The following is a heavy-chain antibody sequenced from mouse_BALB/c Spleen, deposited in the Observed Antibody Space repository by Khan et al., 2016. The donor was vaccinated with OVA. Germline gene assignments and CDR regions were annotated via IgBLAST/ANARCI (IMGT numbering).Heavy chain of an antibody. J-gene: IGHJ4*01. CDR2: IWSDGST. CDR3: ARQPYYHYYIMDY. Sequence: QMQLEESGPGLVAPSQSLSITCTISGFSLTDYGVHWVRPPPGKGLEWLVVIWSDGSTTYNSALKSRLSIIKDNSKSQIFLKMNSLQTDDTAMYSCARQPYYHYYIMDYWGQGTSVTVSS. V-gene: IGHV2-6-1*01. CDR1: GFSLTDYG. D-gene: IGHD2-10*01.